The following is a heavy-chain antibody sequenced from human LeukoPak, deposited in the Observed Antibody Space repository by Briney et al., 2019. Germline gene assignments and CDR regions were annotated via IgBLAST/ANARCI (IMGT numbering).Heavy chain of an antibody. Sequence: SVKVSCKASGYTFTSYGISWVRQAPGPGLEWMGWISAYNGNTNYAQKLQGRVTMTTDTSTSTAYMELRSLRSDDTAVYYCAKEAYGSGEKMADYWGQGTLVTVSS. V-gene: IGHV1-18*01. CDR1: GYTFTSYG. CDR3: AKEAYGSGEKMADY. J-gene: IGHJ4*02. CDR2: ISAYNGNT. D-gene: IGHD3-10*01.